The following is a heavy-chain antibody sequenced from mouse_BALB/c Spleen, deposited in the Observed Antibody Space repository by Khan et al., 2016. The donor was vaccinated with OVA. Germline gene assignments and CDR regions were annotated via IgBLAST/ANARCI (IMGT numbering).Heavy chain of an antibody. CDR1: GYTFSSYW. D-gene: IGHD2-13*01. CDR3: ARGGDGGVAY. Sequence: VQLQESGGDLMKPGASGKISCKATGYTFSSYWIEWVKRRPGHGLEWIGQIFPGSVSTTYNEKFKGKATFTAGTSSNTAYMQLSSLPSEDSAVYSWARGGDGGVAYWGRGTLGTVSA. CDR2: IFPGSVST. V-gene: IGHV1-9*01. J-gene: IGHJ3*01.